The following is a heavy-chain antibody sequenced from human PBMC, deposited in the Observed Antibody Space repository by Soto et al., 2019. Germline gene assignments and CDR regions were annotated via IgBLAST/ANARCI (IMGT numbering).Heavy chain of an antibody. CDR3: GRVWGYFEWAVDL. D-gene: IGHD3-9*01. V-gene: IGHV3-66*01. Sequence: EVQLVESGGGLVQPGGSLRLSYTTSGFTFSESYMGWVRQAPGKGLEWVSVIYSGDSTYYADSVRGRFIISRDNSKNTLYLQMNSLRVEDTAVYYCGRVWGYFEWAVDLWGQGTLVTVAS. CDR2: IYSGDST. CDR1: GFTFSESY. J-gene: IGHJ5*02.